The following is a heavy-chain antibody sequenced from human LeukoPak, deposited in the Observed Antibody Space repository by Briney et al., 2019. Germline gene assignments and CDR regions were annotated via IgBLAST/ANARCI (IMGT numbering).Heavy chain of an antibody. CDR2: INPNSGGT. CDR3: ARHRTMVRGVIITGAFDY. CDR1: GYTFTGYY. Sequence: ASVKVSCKASGYTFTGYYMHWLRQAPGQGLEWMGRINPNSGGTDYAQKFQGRVTMTRDTSISTAYMELSRLRSDDTAVYYCARHRTMVRGVIITGAFDYWGQGTLVTVSS. D-gene: IGHD3-10*01. V-gene: IGHV1-2*06. J-gene: IGHJ4*02.